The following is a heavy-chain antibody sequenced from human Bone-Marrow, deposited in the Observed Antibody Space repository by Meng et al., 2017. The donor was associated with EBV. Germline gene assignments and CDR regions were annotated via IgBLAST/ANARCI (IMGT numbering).Heavy chain of an antibody. Sequence: QVQLVQSGAEVKKPGSSVKVSCKASGGTFSSYAISWVRQAPGQGLEWMGGIIPIFGTANYAQKFQGRVTITADKSATTAYMELSSLTSEDTAVYYCARDSTGDSRRFDPWGQGTLVTVFS. J-gene: IGHJ5*02. CDR1: GGTFSSYA. D-gene: IGHD3-22*01. CDR3: ARDSTGDSRRFDP. CDR2: IIPIFGTA. V-gene: IGHV1-69*06.